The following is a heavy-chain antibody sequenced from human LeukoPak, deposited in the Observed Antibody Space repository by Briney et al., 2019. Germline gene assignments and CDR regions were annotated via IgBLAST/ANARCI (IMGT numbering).Heavy chain of an antibody. J-gene: IGHJ3*02. Sequence: SETLSLTCTVSGGSISSYYWSWIRQPAGQGLEWIGRIYTSGSTTYNPSLKRRVAMSVETSKTQSSLQLSSVTAADAAVYYCAGIPSGHSSSWYSAFDIWGQGTMVTVSS. CDR3: AGIPSGHSSSWYSAFDI. D-gene: IGHD6-13*01. CDR1: GGSISSYY. V-gene: IGHV4-4*07. CDR2: IYTSGST.